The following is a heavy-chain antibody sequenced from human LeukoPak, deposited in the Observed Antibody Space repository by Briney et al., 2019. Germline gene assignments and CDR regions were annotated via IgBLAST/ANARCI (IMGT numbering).Heavy chain of an antibody. CDR3: TRDHCRGDNCPSFDY. CDR2: IDAYNGDT. D-gene: IGHD2-15*01. J-gene: IGHJ4*02. Sequence: ASVKVSCKPSGYTFTSFGISWVRQAPGQGLEWMGWIDAYNGDTNYAQKFQGRVTMTTDTSTSTAYMDLRSLRSDDTAVYYCTRDHCRGDNCPSFDYWGQGTLVTASS. CDR1: GYTFTSFG. V-gene: IGHV1-18*04.